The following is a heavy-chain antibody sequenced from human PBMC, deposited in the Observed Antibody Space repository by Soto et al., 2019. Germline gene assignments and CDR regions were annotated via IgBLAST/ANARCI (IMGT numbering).Heavy chain of an antibody. CDR2: IFWDDDK. CDR1: GFSLTTRRVG. J-gene: IGHJ4*02. D-gene: IGHD2-8*02. Sequence: TQPLTQTCSSWGFSLTTRRVGVGWVRQSPEKTLEWLALIFWDDDKRYSPSLRSRLTIAKDTSKNQVVLTLTNVEPVDTATYYCARILTATGGHFDSWGQGALVTSPQ. CDR3: ARILTATGGHFDS. V-gene: IGHV2-5*02.